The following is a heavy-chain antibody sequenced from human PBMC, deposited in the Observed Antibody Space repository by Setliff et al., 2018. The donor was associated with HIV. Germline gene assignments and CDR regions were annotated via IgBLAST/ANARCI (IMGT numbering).Heavy chain of an antibody. J-gene: IGHJ4*01. CDR2: IYFSGST. D-gene: IGHD4-17*01. CDR1: GGSISNGGYY. Sequence: SETLSLTCHVSGGSISNGGYYWSWIRQHPGTGLEWIAYIYFSGSTYYNPSLKSRVTVSLDMPKDQFSLRLSSVTAADTAVYYCAALTTGYYFDYWGQGTLVTVSS. CDR3: AALTTGYYFDY. V-gene: IGHV4-31*03.